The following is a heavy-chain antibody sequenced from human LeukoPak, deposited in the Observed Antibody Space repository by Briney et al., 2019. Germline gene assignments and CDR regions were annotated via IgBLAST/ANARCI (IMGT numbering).Heavy chain of an antibody. V-gene: IGHV4-30-4*01. CDR2: IYYSGST. CDR1: GGSISSGDYY. J-gene: IGHJ4*02. CDR3: ARDGLRLGELSLN. D-gene: IGHD3-16*02. Sequence: PSETLSLTCTVSGGSISSGDYYWSWIRQPPGKGLEWIGYIYYSGSTYYNPSLKSRVTISVDRSKNQFSLKLSSVTAADTAVYYCARDGLRLGELSLNWGQGTLVTVSS.